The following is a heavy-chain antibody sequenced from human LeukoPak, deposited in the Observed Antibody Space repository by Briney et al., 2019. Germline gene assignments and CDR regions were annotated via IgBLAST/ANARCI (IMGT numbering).Heavy chain of an antibody. CDR3: ARFERAAVAGYYYYYGMDV. CDR2: IYYSGST. V-gene: IGHV4-31*03. Sequence: SETLSLTCIVSGGSISSGGYYWSWIRQHPGKGLEWIGYIYYSGSTYYNPSLKSRVTISVDTSKNQFSLKLSSVTAADTAVYYCARFERAAVAGYYYYYGMDVWGQGTTVTVSS. CDR1: GGSISSGGYY. D-gene: IGHD6-19*01. J-gene: IGHJ6*02.